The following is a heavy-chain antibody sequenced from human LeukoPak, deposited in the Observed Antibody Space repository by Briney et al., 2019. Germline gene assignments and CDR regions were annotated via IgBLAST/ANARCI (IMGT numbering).Heavy chain of an antibody. D-gene: IGHD5-18*01. CDR3: ARAAGGYSYGRTYYYYMDV. CDR1: GFTFSSYE. V-gene: IGHV3-48*03. CDR2: ISSSGSTI. J-gene: IGHJ6*03. Sequence: GSLRLSCAASGFTFSSYEMNWVRQAPGKGLEWVSYISSSGSTIYYADSVKCRFTISRDNAKNSLYLQMNILRAEDTAVYYCARAAGGYSYGRTYYYYMDVWGKGTTVTISS.